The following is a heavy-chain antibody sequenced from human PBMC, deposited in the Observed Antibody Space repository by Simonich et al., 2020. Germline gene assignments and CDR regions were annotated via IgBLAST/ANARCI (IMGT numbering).Heavy chain of an antibody. CDR2: VRAYNGKT. D-gene: IGHD2-15*01. CDR1: GYTFTSYG. CDR3: ARASRGTWWYYYFDY. Sequence: QVQLVQSGAEVKKPGASVKVSCKAAGYTFTSYGISWVRQAPGQGLEWMGRVRAYNGKTHYAQKHQDRVTMTTDTSTSKAYMELRSLRSDDTAVYYWARASRGTWWYYYFDYWGQGTLVTVSS. V-gene: IGHV1-18*01. J-gene: IGHJ4*02.